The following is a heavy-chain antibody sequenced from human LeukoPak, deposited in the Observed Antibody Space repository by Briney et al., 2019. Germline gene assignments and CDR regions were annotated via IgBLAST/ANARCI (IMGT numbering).Heavy chain of an antibody. Sequence: GGSLRLSCAASGFTLSSYWMSWVRQAPGKGLEWVANIKQDGSEKYYVDSVKGRFTISRDNAKNSLYLQMNSLRAEDTAVYYCARVMDSYGSFPDYFDYWGQGTLVTVSS. CDR2: IKQDGSEK. J-gene: IGHJ4*02. D-gene: IGHD5-18*01. V-gene: IGHV3-7*01. CDR1: GFTLSSYW. CDR3: ARVMDSYGSFPDYFDY.